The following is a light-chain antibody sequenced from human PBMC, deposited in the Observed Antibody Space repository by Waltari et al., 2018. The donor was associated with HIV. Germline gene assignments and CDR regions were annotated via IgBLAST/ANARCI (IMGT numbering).Light chain of an antibody. CDR1: RSISYY. Sequence: SLSASVGDRVTISCRASRSISYYLNWYQQKPGEAPKVLISAASNLQSGVPSRFSGSGSGTDFTLTISSLQPEDFATYYCQQSYNTPRTFGQGTKVEIK. CDR2: AAS. CDR3: QQSYNTPRT. J-gene: IGKJ1*01. V-gene: IGKV1-39*01.